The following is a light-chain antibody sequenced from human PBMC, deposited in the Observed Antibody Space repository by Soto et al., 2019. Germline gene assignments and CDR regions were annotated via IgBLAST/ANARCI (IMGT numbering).Light chain of an antibody. J-gene: IGKJ3*01. Sequence: EIVLTQSPGSLSLSPGERATLSCTASQSVSNNYLAWYQQKPGQAPRLLIYGASSRATAIPDRFSGSGSGTDFTLTISRLEPEDFAVYYCQRYGSSMGLFTFGPGTKVDIK. CDR2: GAS. V-gene: IGKV3-20*01. CDR1: QSVSNNY. CDR3: QRYGSSMGLFT.